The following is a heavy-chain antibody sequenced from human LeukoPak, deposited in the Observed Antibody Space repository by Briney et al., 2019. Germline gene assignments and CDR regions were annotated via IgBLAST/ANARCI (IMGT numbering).Heavy chain of an antibody. J-gene: IGHJ6*03. V-gene: IGHV1-69*06. Sequence: GASVKVSCKASGGTFSNYAISWVRQAPGQGLEWMGGIIPLFGSADYAQKFQGRVTITADKSTSTAYMELSSLRSEDTAVYYCARGLRFLEWLVGSYYYMDVWGKGTTVTVSS. CDR3: ARGLRFLEWLVGSYYYMDV. D-gene: IGHD3-3*01. CDR1: GGTFSNYA. CDR2: IIPLFGSA.